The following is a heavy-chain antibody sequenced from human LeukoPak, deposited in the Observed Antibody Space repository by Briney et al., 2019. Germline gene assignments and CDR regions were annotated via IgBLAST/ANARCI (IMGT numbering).Heavy chain of an antibody. V-gene: IGHV4-59*01. CDR2: IYYSGST. CDR3: ARSVGATDAFDI. CDR1: GGSISSYY. D-gene: IGHD1-26*01. J-gene: IGHJ3*02. Sequence: SETLSLTCTVSGGSISSYYWSWIRQPPGKGLEWIGYIYYSGSTNYNPSLKSRVTISVDTSKNQFSLKLSSVTAADTTVYYCARSVGATDAFDIWGQGTMVTVSS.